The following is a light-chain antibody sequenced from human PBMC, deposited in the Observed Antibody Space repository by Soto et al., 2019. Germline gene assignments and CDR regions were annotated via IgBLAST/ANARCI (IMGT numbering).Light chain of an antibody. CDR1: QSFNSIY. CDR2: GAS. Sequence: EIVLTQSPGTLSLSPGERATLSCRASQSFNSIYLAWYQQKPGQAPRLLIYGASSRATGIPDRFSGSGSGTDFTLTISRLEPEDFAVYYCQQYNDWPPWTFGQGTKVEIK. J-gene: IGKJ1*01. V-gene: IGKV3-20*01. CDR3: QQYNDWPPWT.